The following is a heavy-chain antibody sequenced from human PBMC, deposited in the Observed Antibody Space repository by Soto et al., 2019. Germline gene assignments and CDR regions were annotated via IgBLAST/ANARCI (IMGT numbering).Heavy chain of an antibody. CDR3: ARDLGGATHNWFDP. J-gene: IGHJ5*02. Sequence: PSETLSLTCAVYDEPFRNYYWSWIRQPPGKGLEWIGEVKHGGNTKYDPSLESRVTISVDTSKNQFSLKLSSVTAADTAVYYCARDLGGATHNWFDPWGQGTLVTVSS. CDR2: VKHGGNT. CDR1: DEPFRNYY. V-gene: IGHV4-34*01. D-gene: IGHD1-26*01.